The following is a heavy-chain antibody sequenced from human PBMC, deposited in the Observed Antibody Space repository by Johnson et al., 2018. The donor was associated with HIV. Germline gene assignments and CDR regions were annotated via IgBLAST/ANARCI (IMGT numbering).Heavy chain of an antibody. CDR3: AETPGIAAAGTGYAFDI. J-gene: IGHJ3*02. D-gene: IGHD6-13*01. CDR1: GFTFDDYA. CDR2: IKQDGSEK. Sequence: VQLVESGGGLVKPGGSLRLSCAASGFTFDDYAMSWVRQAPGKGLEWVANIKQDGSEKYYADSVKGRFTISRDNSKNTLYLQMNSLRAEDTAVYYCAETPGIAAAGTGYAFDIWGQGTMVTVSS. V-gene: IGHV3-7*03.